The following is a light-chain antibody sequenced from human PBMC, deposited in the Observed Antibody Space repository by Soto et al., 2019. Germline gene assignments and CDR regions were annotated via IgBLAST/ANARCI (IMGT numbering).Light chain of an antibody. CDR1: QSVSSN. V-gene: IGKV3-15*01. CDR3: QQYHNWPIT. J-gene: IGKJ5*01. Sequence: EIVTTQSPATLALSPGESSTLCCKASQSVSSNLAWHQQKPGQAPRILMYDASTRATGIPARFSGSGSGTEFTLTISSLQSEDFAVYYCQQYHNWPITFGQGTRLEIK. CDR2: DAS.